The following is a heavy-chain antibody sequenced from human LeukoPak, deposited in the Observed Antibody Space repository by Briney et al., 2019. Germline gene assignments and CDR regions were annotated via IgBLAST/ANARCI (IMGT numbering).Heavy chain of an antibody. CDR1: VYSFIHSG. Sequence: ASVTVSFKSSVYSFIHSGLSWVRQAPGQGLEWMGWLNPYNGDTNFAQNLQGRDTMTRDKSTNTAYMELRSLRSDDTAVYYCARPTGTTAGYYFDYWGQGTLVTVSS. CDR3: ARPTGTTAGYYFDY. J-gene: IGHJ4*02. CDR2: LNPYNGDT. V-gene: IGHV1-18*01. D-gene: IGHD1/OR15-1a*01.